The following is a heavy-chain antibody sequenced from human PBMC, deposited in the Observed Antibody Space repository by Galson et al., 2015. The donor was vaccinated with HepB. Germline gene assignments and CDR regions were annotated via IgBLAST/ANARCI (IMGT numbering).Heavy chain of an antibody. V-gene: IGHV1-69*10. CDR3: AREVCSGGSCYTLPDAFDI. CDR1: GGTFSSYA. Sequence: SVKVSCKASGGTFSSYAISWVRQAPGQGLEWMGGIIPILGIANYAQKFQGRVTITADKSTSTAYMELSSLRSEDTAVYYCAREVCSGGSCYTLPDAFDIWGQGTMVTVSS. CDR2: IIPILGIA. D-gene: IGHD2-15*01. J-gene: IGHJ3*02.